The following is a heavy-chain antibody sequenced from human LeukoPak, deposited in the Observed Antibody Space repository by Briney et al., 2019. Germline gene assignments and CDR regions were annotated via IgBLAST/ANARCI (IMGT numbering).Heavy chain of an antibody. CDR3: VRDGGEGATGFDY. V-gene: IGHV4-4*07. Sequence: SETLSLTCTVSGGSISSYYWSWIRQPAGKGLEWIGRIYTSGSTYYNPSLKSRVSMSIDTSKNQFSLKLNSVTAADTAVYYCVRDGGEGATGFDYWGQGTLVTVSS. CDR2: IYTSGST. D-gene: IGHD1-26*01. CDR1: GGSISSYY. J-gene: IGHJ4*02.